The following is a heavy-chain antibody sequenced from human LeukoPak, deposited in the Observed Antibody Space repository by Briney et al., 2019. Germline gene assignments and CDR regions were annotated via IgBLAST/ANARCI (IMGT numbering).Heavy chain of an antibody. Sequence: KRGRTLRLSCAVSGFTFSSFSTNWVRQAPGRGLEWVSSISSSSSYIHYADSVKRRFNISRDNAKDSLYLQMNSLRAEDTAVYYCALGDYGAPFDYWGQGTLVTVSS. V-gene: IGHV3-21*01. CDR1: GFTFSSFS. J-gene: IGHJ4*02. CDR3: ALGDYGAPFDY. D-gene: IGHD4-17*01. CDR2: ISSSSSYI.